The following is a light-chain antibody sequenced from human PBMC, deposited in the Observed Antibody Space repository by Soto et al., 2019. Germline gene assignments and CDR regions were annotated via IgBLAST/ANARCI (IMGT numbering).Light chain of an antibody. V-gene: IGKV3-20*01. CDR1: QSVPNNY. CDR3: QQYGSSLYT. Sequence: EIVLTQSPGTLSSSPGERASLSCKASQSVPNNYLAWYQQIPGQAPRLLIFAASNRATGIPGRFSGSGSGTHFTLTISRLEPEDFAVYYCQQYGSSLYTFGQGTKLEI. CDR2: AAS. J-gene: IGKJ2*01.